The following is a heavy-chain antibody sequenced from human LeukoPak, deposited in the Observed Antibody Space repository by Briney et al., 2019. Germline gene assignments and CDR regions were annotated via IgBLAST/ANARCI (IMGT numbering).Heavy chain of an antibody. D-gene: IGHD6-13*01. CDR2: IHHSGST. Sequence: PSETLSLTCSVSGGSVSSDNYYWTWIRQPPGKGMEWIGYIHHSGSTNYNPSLRSRVTILVDTSKNQFSLKLSSVTAADTAVYHCARGVWQQLVDYWGQGTLVTVSS. CDR3: ARGVWQQLVDY. V-gene: IGHV4-61*01. J-gene: IGHJ4*02. CDR1: GGSVSSDNYY.